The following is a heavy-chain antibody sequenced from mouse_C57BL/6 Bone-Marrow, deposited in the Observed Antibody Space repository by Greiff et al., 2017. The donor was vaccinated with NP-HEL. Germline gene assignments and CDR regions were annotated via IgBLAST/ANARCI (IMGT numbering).Heavy chain of an antibody. CDR1: GYTFTDYE. D-gene: IGHD2-2*01. CDR3: TRVWVTTGAMDY. J-gene: IGHJ4*01. V-gene: IGHV1-15*01. Sequence: LVESGAELVRPGASVTLSCKASGYTFTDYEMHWVKQTPVHGLEWIGAIDPETGGTAYNQKFKGKAILTADKSSSTAYMELRSLTSEDSAVYYCTRVWVTTGAMDYWGQGTSVTVSS. CDR2: IDPETGGT.